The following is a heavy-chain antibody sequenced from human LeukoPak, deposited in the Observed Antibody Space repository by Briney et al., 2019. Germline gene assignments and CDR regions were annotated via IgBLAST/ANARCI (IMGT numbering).Heavy chain of an antibody. Sequence: GESLKISCKGSGYSFTNYWIGWVLQMPGKDLEWMGIIYPGDSDTRYSPSFQGQVTISADKSISTAYLQWSTLKASDTAMYYCARTGYSSGWYGGFDIWGQGTLVTVSS. J-gene: IGHJ3*02. CDR1: GYSFTNYW. V-gene: IGHV5-51*01. D-gene: IGHD6-19*01. CDR2: IYPGDSDT. CDR3: ARTGYSSGWYGGFDI.